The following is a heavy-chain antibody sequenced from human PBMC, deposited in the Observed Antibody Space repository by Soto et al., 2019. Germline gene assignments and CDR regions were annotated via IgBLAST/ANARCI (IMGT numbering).Heavy chain of an antibody. V-gene: IGHV4-59*01. D-gene: IGHD2-21*02. CDR2: IYYSGST. CDR3: ARDLWGYCGTDCYPLDV. J-gene: IGHJ6*02. Sequence: SETLSLTCTVSGGSISSYYWSWIRQPPGKGLEWIGYIYYSGSTNYNPSLKSRVTISVDTSKNQFSLKLSSATAADTAVYYCARDLWGYCGTDCYPLDVWGQGTTVTVSS. CDR1: GGSISSYY.